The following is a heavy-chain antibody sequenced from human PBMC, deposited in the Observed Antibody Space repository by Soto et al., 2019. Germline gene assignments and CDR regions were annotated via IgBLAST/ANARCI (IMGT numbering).Heavy chain of an antibody. CDR3: ARRPAASPRSRCCFDY. J-gene: IGHJ4*02. D-gene: IGHD2-2*01. CDR2: TYYSGST. Sequence: QLQLQESRPGLVKPSETLSLTCTVSGGSISSSSYYWGWIRQPPGKGLEWLGSTYYSGSTYYNPCLKSRVTISVDQSKYQLSLTLSSVPAADSAVYYCARRPAASPRSRCCFDYWGQGTLVTVSS. CDR1: GGSISSSSYY. V-gene: IGHV4-39*01.